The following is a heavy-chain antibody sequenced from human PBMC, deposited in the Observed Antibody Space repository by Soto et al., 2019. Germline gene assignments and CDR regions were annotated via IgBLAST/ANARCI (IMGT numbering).Heavy chain of an antibody. Sequence: SEALSLTCTVYGESSRDYYSTWIRQPPGEGLEWIGEIHHNGYTNYNPSLKRRVTISVDTSKNQFSLKLSSVTAADTAVYYCARGNIRIEYWGHGTLVTVSS. CDR1: GESSRDYY. V-gene: IGHV4-34*01. J-gene: IGHJ4*01. CDR2: IHHNGYT. CDR3: ARGNIRIEY.